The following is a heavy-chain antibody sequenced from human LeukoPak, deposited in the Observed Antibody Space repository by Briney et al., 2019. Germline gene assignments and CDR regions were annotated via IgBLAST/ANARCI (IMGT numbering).Heavy chain of an antibody. Sequence: PGGSLRLSCAASGLTFSMYWMSWVRQAPGKGLEWVANIKPDGSQKYYVDSVKGRFSISRDNAKNSLYLQMSSLRAEDTAVYYCARDRRGFGELEDWGQGTLVTVSS. CDR2: IKPDGSQK. CDR1: GLTFSMYW. CDR3: ARDRRGFGELED. V-gene: IGHV3-7*01. J-gene: IGHJ4*02. D-gene: IGHD3-10*01.